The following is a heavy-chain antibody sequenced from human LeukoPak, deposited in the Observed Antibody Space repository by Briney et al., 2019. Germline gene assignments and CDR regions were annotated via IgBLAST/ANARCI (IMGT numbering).Heavy chain of an antibody. V-gene: IGHV5-51*01. J-gene: IGHJ4*02. CDR1: GCSFTGYG. CDR2: IYPGDSDT. Sequence: GESLKISCKGSGCSFTGYGCSWVRQMPGKGLEWMGIIYPGDSDTRYSPSFQGQVTISADKSISTAYLQWSSLKSSDTAMSYCARQGPSYYEYSDYWGQGTLVTVSS. D-gene: IGHD3-22*01. CDR3: ARQGPSYYEYSDY.